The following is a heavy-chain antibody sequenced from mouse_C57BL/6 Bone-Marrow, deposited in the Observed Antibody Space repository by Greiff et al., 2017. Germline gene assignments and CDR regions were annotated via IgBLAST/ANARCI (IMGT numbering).Heavy chain of an antibody. V-gene: IGHV1-55*01. CDR3: ARPTEYYYYAMDY. J-gene: IGHJ4*01. D-gene: IGHD1-1*01. CDR1: GYTFTSYW. Sequence: QVQLQQPGAELVKPGASVKMSCKASGYTFTSYWITWVKQRPGQGLEWIGDIYPGSGSTNYNEKFKGKATLTVDTSSSTAYMQLSSLTAEDSAVYYCARPTEYYYYAMDYWGQGTSVTVSS. CDR2: IYPGSGST.